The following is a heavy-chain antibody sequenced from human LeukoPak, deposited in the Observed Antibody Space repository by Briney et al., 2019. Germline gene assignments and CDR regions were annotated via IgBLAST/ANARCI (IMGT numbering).Heavy chain of an antibody. CDR3: AKGLYYYDSSGYHPRGAFDI. J-gene: IGHJ3*02. V-gene: IGHV3-53*01. CDR1: GFTVSSNY. CDR2: IYSGGST. D-gene: IGHD3-22*01. Sequence: GGSLRLSCAASGFTVSSNYMSWVRQAPGKGLEWVSVIYSGGSTYYADSVKGRFTISRDNSKNTLYLQMNNLRAEDTAVYYCAKGLYYYDSSGYHPRGAFDIWGQGTMVTVFS.